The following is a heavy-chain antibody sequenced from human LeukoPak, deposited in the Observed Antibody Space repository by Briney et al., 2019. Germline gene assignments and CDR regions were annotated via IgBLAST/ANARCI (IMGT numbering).Heavy chain of an antibody. CDR3: ARSSEYDILTGLYAFDI. V-gene: IGHV1-2*02. Sequence: ASVKVSCKASGYTYTTYSLTWVRQAPGQGLEWMGWISPYNGGTNYAQKFQGRVTMTRDTSISTAYMELSRLRSDDTAVYYCARSSEYDILTGLYAFDIWGQGTMVTVSS. D-gene: IGHD3-9*01. CDR1: GYTYTTYS. CDR2: ISPYNGGT. J-gene: IGHJ3*02.